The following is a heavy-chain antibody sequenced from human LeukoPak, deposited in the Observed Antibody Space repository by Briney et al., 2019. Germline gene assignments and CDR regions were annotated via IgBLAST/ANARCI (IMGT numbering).Heavy chain of an antibody. Sequence: GGSLRLTCAASGFTFSNYAMSWVRQAPGKGLEWVSGISGSGGNTYYVDSVKGRFTISRDNSKKMVYLQMSSLRADDTAVYYCAKGYFYGSGSHGQCYFDYWGQGNLVTVSS. V-gene: IGHV3-23*01. D-gene: IGHD3-10*01. CDR1: GFTFSNYA. J-gene: IGHJ4*02. CDR2: ISGSGGNT. CDR3: AKGYFYGSGSHGQCYFDY.